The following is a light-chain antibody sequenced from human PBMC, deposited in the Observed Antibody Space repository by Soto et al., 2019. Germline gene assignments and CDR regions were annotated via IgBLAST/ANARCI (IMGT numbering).Light chain of an antibody. V-gene: IGLV1-44*01. CDR1: SSNIGSTV. J-gene: IGLJ2*01. Sequence: QSVLTQPPSASGTPGQTVTISCSGSSSNIGSTVLSWYQQLPGTAPKLLIFDNHQRPSGVPDRFSGSKSGSSAFLAISGLQSDDEAYYYCVAWDDSLSGVVIGGGTKLTVL. CDR3: VAWDDSLSGVV. CDR2: DNH.